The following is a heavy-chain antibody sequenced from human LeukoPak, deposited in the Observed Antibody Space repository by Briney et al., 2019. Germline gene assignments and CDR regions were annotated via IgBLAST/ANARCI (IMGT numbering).Heavy chain of an antibody. CDR2: IYYSGST. Sequence: SETLSLTCTVSGGSISSYYWSWIRQPPGKGLEWIGYIYYSGSTNYNPSLKSRVTISVDTSKNQFSLKLSSVTAADTAVYYCARDVVSLSGSEVAFDIWGQGTMVTVSS. CDR1: GGSISSYY. J-gene: IGHJ3*02. D-gene: IGHD1-26*01. CDR3: ARDVVSLSGSEVAFDI. V-gene: IGHV4-59*01.